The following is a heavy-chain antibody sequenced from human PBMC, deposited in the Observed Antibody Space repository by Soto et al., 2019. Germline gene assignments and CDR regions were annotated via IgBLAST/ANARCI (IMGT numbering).Heavy chain of an antibody. Sequence: EVQLVESGGGLVKPGGSLRLSCAASGFIFTSAFMSWVRQTPGKGLEWVARIKSKSAGGTIDYAAPVKGRFTISRDDYENTVSLQMNSMKDEDTALYYCTTGDYWGQGILVTVSS. V-gene: IGHV3-15*01. CDR1: GFIFTSAF. J-gene: IGHJ4*02. CDR2: IKSKSAGGTI. CDR3: TTGDY.